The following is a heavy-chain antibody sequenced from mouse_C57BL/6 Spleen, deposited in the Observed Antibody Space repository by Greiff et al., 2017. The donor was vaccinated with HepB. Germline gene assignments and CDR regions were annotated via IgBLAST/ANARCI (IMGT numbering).Heavy chain of an antibody. V-gene: IGHV1-82*01. J-gene: IGHJ4*01. CDR2: IYPGDGDT. CDR1: GYAFSSSW. CDR3: GRERGHYYAMDY. Sequence: VQLQQSGPELVKPGASVKISCKASGYAFSSSWMNWVKQRPGKGLEWIGRIYPGDGDTNYNGKFKGKATLTADKSSSTAYMQLSSLTSEDSAVYFCGRERGHYYAMDYWGQGTSVTVSS.